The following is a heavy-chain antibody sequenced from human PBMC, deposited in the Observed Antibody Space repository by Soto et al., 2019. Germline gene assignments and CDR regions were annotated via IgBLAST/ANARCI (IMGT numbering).Heavy chain of an antibody. CDR1: GGSISSGGYY. D-gene: IGHD3-3*01. CDR3: ARVFHYDFWSGYVNWFDP. CDR2: LYYSGST. J-gene: IGHJ5*02. V-gene: IGHV4-31*03. Sequence: QVQLQESGPGLVKPSQTLSLTCTVSGGSISSGGYYWSWIRQHPGKRLEWIGYLYYSGSTYYNPSLASRVTISVDTSKNQFSLKLSSLTAADTAVYYCARVFHYDFWSGYVNWFDPWGQGTLVTVSS.